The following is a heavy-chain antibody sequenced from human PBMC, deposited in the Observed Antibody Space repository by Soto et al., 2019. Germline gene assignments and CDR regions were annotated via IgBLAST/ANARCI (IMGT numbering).Heavy chain of an antibody. CDR3: AKSPGAMVRGVFPYYYYMDV. CDR2: ISYDGSNK. V-gene: IGHV3-30*18. CDR1: GFTFSSYG. J-gene: IGHJ6*03. D-gene: IGHD3-10*01. Sequence: GGSLRLSCAASGFTFSSYGMHWVRQAPGKGLEWVAVISYDGSNKYYADSVKGRFTISRDNSKNTLYLQMNSLRAEDTAVYYCAKSPGAMVRGVFPYYYYMDVWGKGTTVTVSS.